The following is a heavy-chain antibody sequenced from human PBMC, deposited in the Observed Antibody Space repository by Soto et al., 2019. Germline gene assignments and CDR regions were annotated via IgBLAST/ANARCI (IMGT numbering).Heavy chain of an antibody. J-gene: IGHJ4*02. V-gene: IGHV3-64*01. CDR3: ATSPTEGY. CDR2: ISSYGSP. Sequence: GGSLRLSCAASGFTFSSYAMHWVRQAPGKGLEYVSAISSYGSPFYVNSVKGRFTISRDKSKNTLYLQMNSLRGDDTAVYYCATSPTEGYWGQGTPVTVSS. D-gene: IGHD2-2*01. CDR1: GFTFSSYA.